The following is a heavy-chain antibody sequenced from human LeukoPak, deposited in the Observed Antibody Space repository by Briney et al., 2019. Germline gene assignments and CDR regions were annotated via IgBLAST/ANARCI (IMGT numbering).Heavy chain of an antibody. J-gene: IGHJ6*03. D-gene: IGHD2-2*01. CDR3: ARVTLYCSSTSCRPRDYHYYMDV. CDR1: GGTFSSYA. V-gene: IGHV1-69*13. CDR2: IIPIFGTA. Sequence: ASVKVSCKASGGTFSSYAISWVRQAPGQGLEWMGGIIPIFGTANYAQKFQGRVTITADESTSTAYMELSSLRSEDTAVYYCARVTLYCSSTSCRPRDYHYYMDVWGKGTTVTVSS.